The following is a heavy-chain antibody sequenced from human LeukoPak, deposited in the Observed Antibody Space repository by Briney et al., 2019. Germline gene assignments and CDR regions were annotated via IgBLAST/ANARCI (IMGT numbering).Heavy chain of an antibody. Sequence: GGSLRLSCAASGFTFSSYEMNWVRQAPGKGLEWVSYISSSGSTIYYADSVKGRFTISRDNAKNSLYLQMNSLRAEDTAVYYCAREGTYYYDSSGYFYSDYWGQGTLVTVSS. CDR2: ISSSGSTI. CDR1: GFTFSSYE. V-gene: IGHV3-48*03. D-gene: IGHD3-22*01. CDR3: AREGTYYYDSSGYFYSDY. J-gene: IGHJ4*02.